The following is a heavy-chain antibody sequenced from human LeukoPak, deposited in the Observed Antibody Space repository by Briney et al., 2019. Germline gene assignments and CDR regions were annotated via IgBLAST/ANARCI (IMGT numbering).Heavy chain of an antibody. D-gene: IGHD3-10*01. V-gene: IGHV1-46*01. CDR1: GYTFTSYY. Sequence: GASVKVSCKASGYTFTSYYMHWVRQAPGQGLEGMGIINPIGGSTSYAQKFQGRVTMTRDTSTSTVYMELRSLRSEDTAVYYCAREVGYYGSGSYWGQGTLVTVSS. J-gene: IGHJ4*02. CDR2: INPIGGST. CDR3: AREVGYYGSGSY.